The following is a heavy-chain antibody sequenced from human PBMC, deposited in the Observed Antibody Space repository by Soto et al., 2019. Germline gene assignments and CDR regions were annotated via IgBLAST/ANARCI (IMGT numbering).Heavy chain of an antibody. CDR2: ITPVFETP. D-gene: IGHD5-12*01. CDR3: ARAIHGYNYRVDF. Sequence: QVQLVQSGAEVKQPGSSVKVACKTSGGTFTSDAISWVRQAPGQGLEWMGGITPVFETPNYAQKFQGRVMITADESTATAYMELSSLRSDDTAVYYCARAIHGYNYRVDFWGQGTTVTVSS. CDR1: GGTFTSDA. J-gene: IGHJ6*02. V-gene: IGHV1-69*01.